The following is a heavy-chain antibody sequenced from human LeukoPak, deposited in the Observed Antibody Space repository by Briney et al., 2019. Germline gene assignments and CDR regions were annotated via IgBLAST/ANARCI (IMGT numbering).Heavy chain of an antibody. J-gene: IGHJ3*01. V-gene: IGHV3-7*01. CDR3: ARDHNVADV. CDR1: GFTFSHYY. Sequence: GGSLRLSCVASGFTFSHYYMTWYRQAPAKGLEWVANLNQDGSVQLYGDSVRGRFTISRDNAKNSVYIQMNSLRVEDTAMYYCARDHNVADVWGQGTMVTVS. D-gene: IGHD2-8*01. CDR2: LNQDGSVQ.